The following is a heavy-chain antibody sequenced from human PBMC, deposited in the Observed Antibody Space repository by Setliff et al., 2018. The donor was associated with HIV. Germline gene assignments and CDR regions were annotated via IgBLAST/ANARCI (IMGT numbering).Heavy chain of an antibody. CDR1: GFISSDHW. CDR2: IKQDGSEK. D-gene: IGHD3-22*01. J-gene: IGHJ4*02. Sequence: PGGSLRLSCAASGFISSDHWMTWVRQAPGKGLEWVANIKQDGSEKYYVDSVKGRFTISRDNVKNSLYLQMNSLGAEDTAIYYCAGSRGYFVQADWGQGTLVTVSS. CDR3: AGSRGYFVQAD. V-gene: IGHV3-7*03.